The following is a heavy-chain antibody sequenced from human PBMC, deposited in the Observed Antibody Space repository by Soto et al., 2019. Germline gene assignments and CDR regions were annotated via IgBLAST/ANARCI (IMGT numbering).Heavy chain of an antibody. CDR3: ARALAARPTGDLYYFDY. D-gene: IGHD6-6*01. Sequence: VQLQGSGPGLVKPSKTLSLTCTVPVDPFSNGVYNWSWIRNRPGRARGGLGYIYYSGTTYYNPSLKSRVTMSVDTSKDQFSLRLSSVTAADTAVYYCARALAARPTGDLYYFDYWGQGTLVTVSS. CDR2: IYYSGTT. J-gene: IGHJ4*02. CDR1: VDPFSNGVYN. V-gene: IGHV4-31*03.